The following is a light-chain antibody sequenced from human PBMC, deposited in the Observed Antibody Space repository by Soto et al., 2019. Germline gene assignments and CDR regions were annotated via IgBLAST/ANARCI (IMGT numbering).Light chain of an antibody. J-gene: IGKJ1*01. Sequence: EVVMTQSPATLSVSPGAGAPLSCRASQRVSTFLAWYQQRPGQAPRLLISEASNRATGIPARFSGSGSGTDFTLTISSLEPEDFAVYYCQQSHNWPRTFGQGTKVDIK. V-gene: IGKV3-11*01. CDR3: QQSHNWPRT. CDR1: QRVSTF. CDR2: EAS.